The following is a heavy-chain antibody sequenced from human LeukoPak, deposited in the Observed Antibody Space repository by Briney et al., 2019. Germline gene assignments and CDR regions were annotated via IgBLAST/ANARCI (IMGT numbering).Heavy chain of an antibody. CDR2: IIPILGIA. Sequence: SVKVSCKASGGTFSSYATSWVRQAPGQGLEWMGRIIPILGIANYAQKFQGRVTITADKSTSTAYMELSSLRSEDTAVYYCAREKDPAPKGDAFDIWGQGTMITVSS. J-gene: IGHJ3*02. V-gene: IGHV1-69*04. CDR1: GGTFSSYA. CDR3: AREKDPAPKGDAFDI.